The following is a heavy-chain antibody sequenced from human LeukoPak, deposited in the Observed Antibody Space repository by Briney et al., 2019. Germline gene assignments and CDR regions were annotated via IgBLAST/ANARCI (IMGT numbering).Heavy chain of an antibody. Sequence: SETLSLTCIVSGYSITSGYYWGWIRQPPGKGLEWIGEINYSGSTNYNPSLKSRVTISVDTSKNQFSLKLSSVTAADTAVYYCARSVVPDYWGQGTLVTVSS. D-gene: IGHD4-23*01. CDR2: INYSGST. CDR1: GYSITSGYY. J-gene: IGHJ4*02. CDR3: ARSVVPDY. V-gene: IGHV4-38-2*02.